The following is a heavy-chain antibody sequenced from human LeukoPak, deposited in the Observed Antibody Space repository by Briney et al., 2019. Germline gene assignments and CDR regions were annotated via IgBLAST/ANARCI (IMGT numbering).Heavy chain of an antibody. CDR1: GFTFSSYG. V-gene: IGHV3-30*03. J-gene: IGHJ4*02. Sequence: GRSLRLSCAASGFTFSSYGMHWVRQAPGKGLEWVAVISYDGSNKYYADSVKGRFTISRDNSKNTLYLLMNSLRAEDTAVYYCATGATRNYWGQGTLVTVSS. CDR3: ATGATRNY. D-gene: IGHD1-26*01. CDR2: ISYDGSNK.